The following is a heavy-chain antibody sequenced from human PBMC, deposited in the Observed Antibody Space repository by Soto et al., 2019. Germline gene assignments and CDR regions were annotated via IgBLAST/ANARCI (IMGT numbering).Heavy chain of an antibody. V-gene: IGHV1-69*13. J-gene: IGHJ6*02. CDR2: IIPIFGTA. CDR1: GGTFSSYA. Sequence: SVKVSCKASGGTFSSYAISWVRQAPGQGLEWMGGIIPIFGTANYAQKFQGRVTITADESTSTAYMELSSLRSEDTAVYYCARSPGSGSYSDYYYYGMDVWGQGXTVTVSS. D-gene: IGHD1-26*01. CDR3: ARSPGSGSYSDYYYYGMDV.